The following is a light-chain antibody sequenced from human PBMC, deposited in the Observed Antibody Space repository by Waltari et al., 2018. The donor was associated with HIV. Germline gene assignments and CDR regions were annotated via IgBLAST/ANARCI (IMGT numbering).Light chain of an antibody. CDR2: KAS. J-gene: IGKJ2*01. CDR1: QSISSW. Sequence: DIQMTQSPSTLSASVGNRVTITCRASQSISSWLAWYQQKPGKAPKLLIYKASSLESGVPSRFSGSGSGTEFTLTISSLQPDDFATYYCQQYNTYPYTFGQGTKLEIK. CDR3: QQYNTYPYT. V-gene: IGKV1-5*03.